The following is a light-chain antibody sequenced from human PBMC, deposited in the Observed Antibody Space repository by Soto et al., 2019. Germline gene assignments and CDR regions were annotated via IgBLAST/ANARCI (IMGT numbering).Light chain of an antibody. Sequence: EIVMTQSPATLSVSPGDRATLSCRASQRVGSVAWYQQKRGQAPRLVIYGTSTRATGIPARFTGSGSGTEFTLTITSLQSEDFALYYCQDYSNWPRGTFGQGTKLEIK. CDR1: QRVGS. J-gene: IGKJ2*02. CDR2: GTS. V-gene: IGKV3-15*01. CDR3: QDYSNWPRGT.